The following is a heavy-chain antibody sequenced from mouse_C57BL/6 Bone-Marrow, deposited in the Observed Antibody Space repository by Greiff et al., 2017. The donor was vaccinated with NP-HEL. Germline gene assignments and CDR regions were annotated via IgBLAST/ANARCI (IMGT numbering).Heavy chain of an antibody. V-gene: IGHV1-72*01. CDR2: IDPNSGGT. CDR3: ARVVLPLLYYAMDY. Sequence: QVQLQQSGAELVKPGASVKLSCKASGYTFTSYWMHWVKQRPGRGLEWIGRIDPNSGGTKYNEKFKSKATLTVDKPSSTAYMQLSSLTSEDSAVYYCARVVLPLLYYAMDYWGQGTSVTVSS. CDR1: GYTFTSYW. D-gene: IGHD1-1*02. J-gene: IGHJ4*01.